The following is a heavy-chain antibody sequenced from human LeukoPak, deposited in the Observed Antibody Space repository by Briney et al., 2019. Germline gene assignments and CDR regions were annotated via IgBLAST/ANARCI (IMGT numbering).Heavy chain of an antibody. J-gene: IGHJ5*02. CDR3: ARVYTDLGTNAPPDNWFDP. V-gene: IGHV1-3*01. D-gene: IGHD3-16*01. CDR1: GYTFTSCA. Sequence: ASVKVSCKASGYTFTSCAMHWVRQAPGQRLEWMGWINVGNGNTKYSQKFQGRVTITRDTSASTAYMELSSLRSEDTAVYYCARVYTDLGTNAPPDNWFDPWGQGTLVTVSS. CDR2: INVGNGNT.